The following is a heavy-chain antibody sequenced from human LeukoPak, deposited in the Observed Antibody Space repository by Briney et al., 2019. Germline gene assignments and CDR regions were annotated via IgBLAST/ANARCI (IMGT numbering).Heavy chain of an antibody. D-gene: IGHD6-13*01. J-gene: IGHJ4*02. Sequence: GGSLRLSCAASGFTFTNFWMSWVRRAPGKGLEWVANINQDGSEKYYVDSVKGRLTISRDNAKTSLYLQMNSLRAEDTAVYYCARRTIAAAEYFDYWGQGTLVTVSS. CDR1: GFTFTNFW. V-gene: IGHV3-7*03. CDR3: ARRTIAAAEYFDY. CDR2: INQDGSEK.